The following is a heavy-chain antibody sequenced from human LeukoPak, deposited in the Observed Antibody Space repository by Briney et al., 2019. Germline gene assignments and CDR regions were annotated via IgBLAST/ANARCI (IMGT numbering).Heavy chain of an antibody. CDR1: GFTFSSYA. CDR2: ISYDGSNK. V-gene: IGHV3-30-3*01. D-gene: IGHD6-6*01. Sequence: PGGSLRLSCAASGFTFSSYAMHWVRQAPGKGLEWVAVISYDGSNKYYADSVKGRFTISRDNSKNTLYLQMNSLRAEDTAVYYCARAGSWQLTYYFDYWGQGTLVTVSS. CDR3: ARAGSWQLTYYFDY. J-gene: IGHJ4*02.